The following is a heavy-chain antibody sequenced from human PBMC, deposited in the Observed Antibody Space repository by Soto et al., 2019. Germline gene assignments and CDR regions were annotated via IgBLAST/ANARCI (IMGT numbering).Heavy chain of an antibody. D-gene: IGHD3-16*01. CDR1: AGPFSSFA. J-gene: IGHJ6*02. CDR3: AQCLLGVNYYYGMDV. V-gene: IGHV1-69*12. CDR2: IIPTFGTA. Sequence: QVQLVQSGAEVKKPGSSVKVSCKASAGPFSSFAINWVRQAPGQGLEWRGGIIPTFGTADYAQKFQGRVTITADQSTSTAYMELSSLRSEDTAVYYCAQCLLGVNYYYGMDVWGQGTTVTVSS.